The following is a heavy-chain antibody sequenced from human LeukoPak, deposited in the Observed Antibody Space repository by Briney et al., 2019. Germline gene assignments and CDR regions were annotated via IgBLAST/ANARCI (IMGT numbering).Heavy chain of an antibody. CDR1: GYTFTGYY. CDR2: INHNSGGA. J-gene: IGHJ5*02. V-gene: IGHV1-2*02. Sequence: GASVKVSCKASGYTFTGYYMHWVRQAPGQGHEWMGWINHNSGGANYAQKFQGRVTMTRDTSISTANMELSRLRSDDTAVYYCARDDSSSTGWFDPWGQGTLVTVSS. CDR3: ARDDSSSTGWFDP. D-gene: IGHD6-6*01.